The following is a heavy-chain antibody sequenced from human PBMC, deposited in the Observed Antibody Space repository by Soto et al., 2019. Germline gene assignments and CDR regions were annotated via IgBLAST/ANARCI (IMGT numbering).Heavy chain of an antibody. V-gene: IGHV1-8*01. CDR3: ARLGGDPNYDFWSGYRSVYYYYGMDV. J-gene: IGHJ6*02. CDR2: MNPNSGNT. CDR1: GYTFTSYD. Sequence: GASVKVSCKASGYTFTSYDIHWVRQATGQGLEWMGWMNPNSGNTGYAQKFQGRVTMTRNTSISTAYMELSSLRSEDTAVYYCARLGGDPNYDFWSGYRSVYYYYGMDVWGQGTTVTVSS. D-gene: IGHD3-3*01.